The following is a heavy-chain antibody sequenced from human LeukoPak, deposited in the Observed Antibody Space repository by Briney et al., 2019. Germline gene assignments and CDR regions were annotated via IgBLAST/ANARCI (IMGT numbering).Heavy chain of an antibody. Sequence: LGTLSLTCTVSGGSISSYYWSWIRQPPGKGLEWIGYSHHSGTTSYSSSLESRVTMSVDTSKNQFSLKLSSVTAADTAVYYCARHSAATTYDYWGQGTLVTVSS. CDR2: SHHSGTT. CDR1: GGSISSYY. V-gene: IGHV4-59*08. CDR3: ARHSAATTYDY. D-gene: IGHD2-15*01. J-gene: IGHJ4*02.